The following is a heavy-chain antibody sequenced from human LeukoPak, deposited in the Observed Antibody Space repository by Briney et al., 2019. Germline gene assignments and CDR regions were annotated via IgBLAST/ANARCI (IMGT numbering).Heavy chain of an antibody. CDR1: GGSISSGSYY. D-gene: IGHD2-15*01. V-gene: IGHV4-61*02. CDR2: IYTSGST. Sequence: SETLSLTCTVSGGSISSGSYYWSWIRQPAVKGLEWLGRIYTSGSTDYNPSLKSRVTISVDTSKNQFSLKLSSVTAADTAVYYCATGVVVVADTPDAFDIWGQGTMVTVSS. CDR3: ATGVVVVADTPDAFDI. J-gene: IGHJ3*02.